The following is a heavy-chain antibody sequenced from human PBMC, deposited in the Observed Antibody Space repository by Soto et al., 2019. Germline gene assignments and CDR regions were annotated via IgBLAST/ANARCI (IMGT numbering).Heavy chain of an antibody. D-gene: IGHD3-3*01. CDR2: IVPMFGTS. Sequence: QERLVQSGAEVRQPGSSVKVSCQVTGGTSTRYAINWVRQAPGQGLEWMGGIVPMFGTSKYAQKFQGRVTITADTSTNIAYMELRSLRSEDTAVYYCNRGSEYDFWSGYLWGQGTLVSVSS. CDR1: GGTSTRYA. J-gene: IGHJ4*02. CDR3: NRGSEYDFWSGYL. V-gene: IGHV1-69*06.